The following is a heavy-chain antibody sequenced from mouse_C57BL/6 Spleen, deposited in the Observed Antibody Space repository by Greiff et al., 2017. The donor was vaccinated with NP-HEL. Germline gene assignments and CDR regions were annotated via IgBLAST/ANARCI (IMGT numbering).Heavy chain of an antibody. J-gene: IGHJ1*03. Sequence: VQLQQSGAELVRPGASVKLSCTASGFNIKDYYMHWVKQRPEQGLEWIGRIDPEDGDTEYAPKFQGKATMTADTSSNTAYLQLSSLTSEDTAGYYCTRLNWDDWYFDVWGTGTTVTVSS. CDR2: IDPEDGDT. D-gene: IGHD4-1*01. CDR3: TRLNWDDWYFDV. CDR1: GFNIKDYY. V-gene: IGHV14-1*01.